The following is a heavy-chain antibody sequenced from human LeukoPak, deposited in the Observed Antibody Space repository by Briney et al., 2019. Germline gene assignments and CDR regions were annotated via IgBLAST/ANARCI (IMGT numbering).Heavy chain of an antibody. D-gene: IGHD1-1*01. J-gene: IGHJ3*02. CDR1: GFSFSSHV. CDR2: INTNGGNT. CDR3: ARTQLQNDALDI. V-gene: IGHV3-64*01. Sequence: GGSLRLSCAASGFSFSSHVMHWVRQAPGKGLEYVSGINTNGGNTQYANSVQGRFTISRDNSKYTLYLQMGSLRLEDMAVYYCARTQLQNDALDIWGQGTMVIVSS.